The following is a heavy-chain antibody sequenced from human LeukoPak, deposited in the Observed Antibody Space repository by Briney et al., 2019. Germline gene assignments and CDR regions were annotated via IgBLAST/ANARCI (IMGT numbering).Heavy chain of an antibody. Sequence: SETLSLTCTVSGYSISSGYYWGWIRQPPGKGLEWIGSICHSGSTYYNPSLKSRVTISVDTSKNQFSLKLSSVTAADTAVYYCARLLAYCSGGSCYRYYFDYWGQGTLVTVSS. CDR2: ICHSGST. CDR3: ARLLAYCSGGSCYRYYFDY. J-gene: IGHJ4*02. D-gene: IGHD2-15*01. V-gene: IGHV4-38-2*02. CDR1: GYSISSGYY.